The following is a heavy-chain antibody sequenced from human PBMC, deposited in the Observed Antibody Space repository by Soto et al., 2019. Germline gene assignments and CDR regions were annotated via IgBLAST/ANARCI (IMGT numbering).Heavy chain of an antibody. CDR2: IRVSGTTI. CDR1: GFTFNNYE. Sequence: EGQLVESGGGLVQPGGSLRLSCAASGFTFNNYEMHWVRQAPGKGLEWVSYIRVSGTTIHYADSVKGRFTISGDNAKNSPYLQMNSLRAEDTAVYYCARDEGLRSGAYFDYWGQGNLVTVSS. J-gene: IGHJ4*02. D-gene: IGHD3-16*01. CDR3: ARDEGLRSGAYFDY. V-gene: IGHV3-48*03.